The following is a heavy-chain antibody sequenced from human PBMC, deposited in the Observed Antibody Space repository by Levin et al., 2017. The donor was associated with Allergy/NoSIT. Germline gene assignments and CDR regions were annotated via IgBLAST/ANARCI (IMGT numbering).Heavy chain of an antibody. CDR3: VKRWLRSYNEYPAFAYFDY. CDR2: ISSNGGST. Sequence: QAGGSLRLSCSASGFTFSSYAMHWVRQAPGKGLEYVSAISSNGGSTYYADSVKGRFTISRDNSKNTLYLQMSSLRAEDTAVYYCVKRWLRSYNEYPAFAYFDYWGQGTLVTVSS. D-gene: IGHD5-12*01. CDR1: GFTFSSYA. J-gene: IGHJ4*02. V-gene: IGHV3-64D*06.